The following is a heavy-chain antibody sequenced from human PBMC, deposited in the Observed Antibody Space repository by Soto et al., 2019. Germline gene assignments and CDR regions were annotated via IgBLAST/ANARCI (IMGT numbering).Heavy chain of an antibody. Sequence: EVQLVESGGGLVKPGGSLRLSCAASGFTFSSYTMNWVRQAPGKGLEWVSSISSSASYIRYADSLKGRFTISRDNAKNSLYLQMNSLSAEDTAVYYCARDPGDRGYRGQGTLVTVSA. D-gene: IGHD1-26*01. CDR3: ARDPGDRGY. V-gene: IGHV3-21*01. CDR2: ISSSASYI. CDR1: GFTFSSYT. J-gene: IGHJ4*02.